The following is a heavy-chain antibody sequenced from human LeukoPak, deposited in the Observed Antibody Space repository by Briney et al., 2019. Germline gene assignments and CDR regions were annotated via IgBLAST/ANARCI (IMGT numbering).Heavy chain of an antibody. J-gene: IGHJ4*02. Sequence: PGGSLRLSCAASGFTFGSYWMSWVRHAPGKELEWVANIKQDGSEKYYVDSVKGRFTISRDNAKNSLYLQMNSLRAEDTAVYYCARTNDFWSGYYQYYFDYWGQGTLVTVSS. D-gene: IGHD3-3*01. CDR3: ARTNDFWSGYYQYYFDY. V-gene: IGHV3-7*01. CDR1: GFTFGSYW. CDR2: IKQDGSEK.